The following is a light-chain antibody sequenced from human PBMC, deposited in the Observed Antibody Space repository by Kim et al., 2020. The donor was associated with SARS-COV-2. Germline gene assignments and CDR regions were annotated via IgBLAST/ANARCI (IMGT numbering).Light chain of an antibody. Sequence: DIQMTQSPSTLSASVGDRVTITCRASQSIRSWLAWYQQKPGKAPKLLIYKASSLESGVPSRFSGSESGTEFTLTISSLQPDDFATYYCQHYYSVSRTFGQGTKVDIK. CDR1: QSIRSW. CDR3: QHYYSVSRT. CDR2: KAS. J-gene: IGKJ1*01. V-gene: IGKV1-5*03.